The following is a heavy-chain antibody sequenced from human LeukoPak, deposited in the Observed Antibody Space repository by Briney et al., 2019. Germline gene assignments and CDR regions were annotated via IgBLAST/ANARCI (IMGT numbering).Heavy chain of an antibody. CDR1: GFTFSSYA. CDR2: ISGSGGST. V-gene: IGHV3-23*01. D-gene: IGHD3-9*01. CDR3: ATKRDILTGYLPFDY. Sequence: PGGSLRLSCAAPGFTFSSYAMSWVLQAPGKGLEWVSAISGSGGSTYYADSVKGRFTISRDNSKNTLYLQMNSLRAEDTAVYYCATKRDILTGYLPFDYWGQGTLVTVSS. J-gene: IGHJ4*02.